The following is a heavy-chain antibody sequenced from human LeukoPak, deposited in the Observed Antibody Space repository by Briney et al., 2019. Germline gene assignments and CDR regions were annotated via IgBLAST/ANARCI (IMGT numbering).Heavy chain of an antibody. J-gene: IGHJ4*02. CDR2: ISGSGGST. Sequence: GGSLRLSCTASGFTLRSYAMSWVRQAPGKGLEWVSGISGSGGSTYYADSVKGRFTISRDNSKNTLYLQMDSLRADDTAVYYCARALSSSWHYFDYWGQGTLVTVSS. CDR3: ARALSSSWHYFDY. V-gene: IGHV3-23*01. D-gene: IGHD6-13*01. CDR1: GFTLRSYA.